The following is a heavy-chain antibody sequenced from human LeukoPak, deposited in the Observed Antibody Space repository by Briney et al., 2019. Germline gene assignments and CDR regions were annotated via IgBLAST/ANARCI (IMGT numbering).Heavy chain of an antibody. CDR2: IYYSGST. CDR3: AREWFGEGSYYYYYMDV. CDR1: GGSVSRSPYY. V-gene: IGHV4-39*07. J-gene: IGHJ6*03. D-gene: IGHD3-10*01. Sequence: SETLSLTCTVSGGSVSRSPYYWGWIRQPPGKGLEWIGNIYYSGSTYYNPSLKSRVTISVDTSKNQFSLKLSSVTAADTAVYYCAREWFGEGSYYYYYMDVWGKGTTVTISS.